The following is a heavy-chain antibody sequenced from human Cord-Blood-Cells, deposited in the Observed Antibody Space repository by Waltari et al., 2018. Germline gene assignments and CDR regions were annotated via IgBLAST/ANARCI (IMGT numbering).Heavy chain of an antibody. Sequence: QVQLQQWGAGLLKPSETLSLTCAVYGGSFSGYYWSWIRQPPGKGLEWIREINHSGSTNYNPSLKRRVTISVDTSKNQFSLKLSSVTAADTAVYYCARATIFGVVINAFDIWGQGTMVTVSS. J-gene: IGHJ3*02. CDR1: GGSFSGYY. CDR3: ARATIFGVVINAFDI. V-gene: IGHV4-34*01. CDR2: INHSGST. D-gene: IGHD3-3*01.